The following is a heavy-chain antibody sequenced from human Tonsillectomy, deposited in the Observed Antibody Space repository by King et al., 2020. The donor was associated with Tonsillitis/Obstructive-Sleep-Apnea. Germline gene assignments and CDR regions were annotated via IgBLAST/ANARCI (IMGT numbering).Heavy chain of an antibody. D-gene: IGHD3-3*01. V-gene: IGHV3-49*04. CDR3: TRDRTSTDFWSGYDLDY. J-gene: IGHJ4*02. Sequence: VQLVESWGGLVQPGRSLRLSCKASGFTFGDYAMSWVRQAPGKGLEWVGFIRSKAYGGTTDYAASVKGRFTISRDDSKSIAYLQMNSLKTEDTAVYYCTRDRTSTDFWSGYDLDYWGQGTLVTVSS. CDR1: GFTFGDYA. CDR2: IRSKAYGGTT.